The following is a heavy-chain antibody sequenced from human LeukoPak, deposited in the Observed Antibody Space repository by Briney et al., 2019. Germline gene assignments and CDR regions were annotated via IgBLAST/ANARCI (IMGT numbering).Heavy chain of an antibody. D-gene: IGHD5-12*01. CDR2: ISGRTGAA. J-gene: IGHJ4*02. CDR1: GFTFTTNA. CDR3: AKCGNSGCHLIDY. Sequence: ASLRLSCAASGFTFTTNAMSWVRQAPGKGLEWVSAISGRTGAAYYADSEKGRFTIFRDNSKSTLYLQMDSLRAEDTAVYYCAKCGNSGCHLIDYWGQGTLVTVS. V-gene: IGHV3-23*01.